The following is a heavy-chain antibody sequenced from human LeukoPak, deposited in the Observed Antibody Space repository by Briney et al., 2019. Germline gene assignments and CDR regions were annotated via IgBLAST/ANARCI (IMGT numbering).Heavy chain of an antibody. D-gene: IGHD5-24*01. CDR2: ITLCSSTI. Sequence: PGGSLRLSCAASGFTFNNYNMNWVRQAPGKGLEWISYITLCSSTIYYADSVKGRFTISRDNAKNSLYLQMNSLRAEDTAVYYCAKSGYNRFDYWGQGTLVTVSS. J-gene: IGHJ4*02. CDR3: AKSGYNRFDY. CDR1: GFTFNNYN. V-gene: IGHV3-48*01.